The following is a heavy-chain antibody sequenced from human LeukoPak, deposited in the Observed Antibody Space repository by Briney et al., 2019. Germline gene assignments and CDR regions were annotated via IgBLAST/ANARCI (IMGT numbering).Heavy chain of an antibody. CDR3: ARGFRGPNFDY. V-gene: IGHV4-38-2*02. D-gene: IGHD3-10*01. J-gene: IGHJ4*02. Sequence: SETLSLTCTVSGYSISTGFYWGWIRQPPGKGLEWIGTIHYSGSPYYNPSLKSQVTISVDTSKNQFSLRLSSVTAADTAVYYCARGFRGPNFDYWGQGTLVTVSS. CDR2: IHYSGSP. CDR1: GYSISTGFY.